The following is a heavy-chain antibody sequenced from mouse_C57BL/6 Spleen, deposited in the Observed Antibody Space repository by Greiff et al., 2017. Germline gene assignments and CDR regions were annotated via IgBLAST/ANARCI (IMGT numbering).Heavy chain of an antibody. Sequence: QVQLQQSGAELMKPGASVKLSCKATGYTFTGYWIEWGKQRPGPGLEWIGEILPGSGSTNYNEQFKGKATFTADASANTAYMQLSSLTNEDSAIYYCAREGWFPYFDYWGQGTTLTVSS. CDR1: GYTFTGYW. V-gene: IGHV1-9*01. D-gene: IGHD2-3*01. CDR3: AREGWFPYFDY. CDR2: ILPGSGST. J-gene: IGHJ2*01.